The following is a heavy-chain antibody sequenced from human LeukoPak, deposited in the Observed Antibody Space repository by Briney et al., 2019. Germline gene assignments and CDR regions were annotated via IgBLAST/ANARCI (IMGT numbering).Heavy chain of an antibody. J-gene: IGHJ4*02. CDR3: ARERGHDRTYNYFDY. CDR2: IYYSGST. Sequence: SETLSLTCTVSGGSISSHYWSWIRQPPGKGLEWIGYIYYSGSTNYNPSLKSRVTISVDTSKNQFSLKLSSVTAADTAVYYCARERGHDRTYNYFDYWGQGTLVTVSS. V-gene: IGHV4-59*11. CDR1: GGSISSHY. D-gene: IGHD3-22*01.